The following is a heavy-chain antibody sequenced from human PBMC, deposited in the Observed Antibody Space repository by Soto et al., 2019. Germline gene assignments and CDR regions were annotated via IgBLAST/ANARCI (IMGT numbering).Heavy chain of an antibody. CDR2: INHSGST. Sequence: TLSLTRAVYGGSFSGYYWSWIRQPPGKGLEWIGEINHSGSTNYNPSLKSRVTISVDTSKNQFSLKLSSVTAADTAVYYCARGNGLRFLEWLSTRVYYFDYWGQGTLVTVSS. J-gene: IGHJ4*02. CDR1: GGSFSGYY. V-gene: IGHV4-34*01. CDR3: ARGNGLRFLEWLSTRVYYFDY. D-gene: IGHD3-3*01.